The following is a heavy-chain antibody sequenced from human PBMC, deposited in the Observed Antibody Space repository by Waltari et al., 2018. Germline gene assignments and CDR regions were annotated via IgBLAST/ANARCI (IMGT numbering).Heavy chain of an antibody. CDR1: GYSISSGYY. CDR2: IYHSGST. J-gene: IGHJ4*02. Sequence: QVQLQESGPGLVKPSETLSLTCAVSGYSISSGYYWGWIRQPPGKGLEWIGSIYHSGSTYYHPSLKSRVTISVDTSKNQFALKLSSVTAADTAVYYCASYDFWSGYRHYFDYWGQGTLVTVSS. D-gene: IGHD3-3*01. CDR3: ASYDFWSGYRHYFDY. V-gene: IGHV4-38-2*01.